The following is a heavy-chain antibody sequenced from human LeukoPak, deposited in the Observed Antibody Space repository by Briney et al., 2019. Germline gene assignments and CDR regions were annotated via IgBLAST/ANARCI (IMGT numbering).Heavy chain of an antibody. CDR2: VYHSGNT. D-gene: IGHD5-12*01. J-gene: IGHJ4*02. CDR1: GGFTSDYY. CDR3: ARRRGYSNKEAFDY. V-gene: IGHV4-59*08. Sequence: SETLSLTCTVSGGFTSDYYWTWIRQPPGEGLEWIGYVYHSGNTNYNPSLKSRVTISLDTSKNQFSLRLSSVTAADTAVYYCARRRGYSNKEAFDYWGQGTLVTVSS.